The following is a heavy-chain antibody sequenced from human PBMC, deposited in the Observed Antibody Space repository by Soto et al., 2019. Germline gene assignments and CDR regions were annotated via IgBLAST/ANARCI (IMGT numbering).Heavy chain of an antibody. CDR3: ARADRGVLDTNFEY. CDR1: GFTFSSYW. V-gene: IGHV3-74*01. Sequence: EVPLVESGGGLVQPGGSLRLSCAASGFTFSSYWMHWVRQAPGKGLVWVSRINSDGSSTSYADSVKGRFTISRDNDKNTLYLQMNSLRAEDTGVYYCARADRGVLDTNFEYWGQGTLVSVSS. D-gene: IGHD2-15*01. CDR2: INSDGSST. J-gene: IGHJ4*02.